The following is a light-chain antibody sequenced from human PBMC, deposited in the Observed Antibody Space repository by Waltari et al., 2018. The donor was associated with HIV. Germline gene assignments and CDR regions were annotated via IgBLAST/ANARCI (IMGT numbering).Light chain of an antibody. Sequence: VLTQSPGTLSVSPGERATLSCRARQRIDTTSLSWYQQKPGQAPRLVIYGASTRASGIPPMFSGSGSGTDFTLTISSLQPEDFASYYCLQDYNLPGAFGQGTRVEIK. CDR3: LQDYNLPGA. J-gene: IGKJ1*01. V-gene: IGKV3D-7*01. CDR2: GAS. CDR1: QRIDTTS.